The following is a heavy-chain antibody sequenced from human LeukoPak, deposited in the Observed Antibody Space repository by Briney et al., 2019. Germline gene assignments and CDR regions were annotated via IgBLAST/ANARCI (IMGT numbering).Heavy chain of an antibody. CDR3: ARDLKDRITGTTFDY. J-gene: IGHJ4*02. CDR1: GFTFSSYS. Sequence: GGSLRLSCAASGFTFSSYSMNWVRQAPGKGLEWVSSISSSSSYIYYADSVKGRFTISRDNAKNSLYLQVNSLRAEDTAVYYCARDLKDRITGTTFDYWGQGTLVTVSS. D-gene: IGHD1-7*01. CDR2: ISSSSSYI. V-gene: IGHV3-21*01.